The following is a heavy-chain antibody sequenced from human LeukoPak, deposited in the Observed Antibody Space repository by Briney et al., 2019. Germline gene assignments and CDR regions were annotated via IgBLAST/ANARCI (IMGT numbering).Heavy chain of an antibody. J-gene: IGHJ3*02. CDR3: ARDWQWQQLDGDAFDI. V-gene: IGHV3-7*04. Sequence: GGSLRLSCAASGFTFSGYWMSGVRQAPGRGLEWVANKKQDGSEKYYVDSVKGRFTISRDNAKNSLFLQMNSLRAEDTAVYYCARDWQWQQLDGDAFDIWGQGTMVTVSS. CDR2: KKQDGSEK. CDR1: GFTFSGYW. D-gene: IGHD6-13*01.